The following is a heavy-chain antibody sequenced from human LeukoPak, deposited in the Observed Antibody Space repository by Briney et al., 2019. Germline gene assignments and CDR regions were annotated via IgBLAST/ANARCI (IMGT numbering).Heavy chain of an antibody. D-gene: IGHD1-20*01. CDR2: LYTDGTT. Sequence: PGGSLRLSCVASGFSVSRNYMSCVRRAPGKGLEWGSLLYTDGTTYYASSVEGRFTISRDDSRNTIYLHMNSLRADDTAVYYCARGGVYYWNPRYWGQGTLVTVSS. V-gene: IGHV3-53*01. CDR1: GFSVSRNY. J-gene: IGHJ4*02. CDR3: ARGGVYYWNPRY.